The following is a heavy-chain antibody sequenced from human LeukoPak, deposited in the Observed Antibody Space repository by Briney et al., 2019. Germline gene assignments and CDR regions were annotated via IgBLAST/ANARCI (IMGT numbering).Heavy chain of an antibody. CDR3: AKDLDSSSWGAFDI. CDR2: IYYSGST. Sequence: PSETLSLTCTASGGSISSYYWSWIRQPPGKGLEWIGYIYYSGSTNYNPSLKSRVTISVDTSKNQFSLKLSSVTAADTAVYYCAKDLDSSSWGAFDIWGQGTMVTVSS. V-gene: IGHV4-59*01. CDR1: GGSISSYY. J-gene: IGHJ3*02. D-gene: IGHD6-13*01.